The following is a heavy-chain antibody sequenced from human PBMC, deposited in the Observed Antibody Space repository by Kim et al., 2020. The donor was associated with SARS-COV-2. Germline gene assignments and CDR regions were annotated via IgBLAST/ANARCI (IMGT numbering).Heavy chain of an antibody. V-gene: IGHV6-1*01. CDR3: ARDRGYDSSQDV. J-gene: IGHJ6*02. Sequence: DYAVSVKSRITINPDTSKNQFSLQLNSVTPEDTAVYYCARDRGYDSSQDVWGQGTTVTVSS. D-gene: IGHD3-22*01.